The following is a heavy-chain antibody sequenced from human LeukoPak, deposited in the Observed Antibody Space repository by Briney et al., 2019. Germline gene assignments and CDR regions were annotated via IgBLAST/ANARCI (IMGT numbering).Heavy chain of an antibody. V-gene: IGHV4-39*01. CDR2: IYYTGST. D-gene: IGHD3/OR15-3a*01. Sequence: RTSETLSLTCTVSGGSISSSSYYWGWIRQPPGKGLEWIGCIYYTGSTYYNPSLKSRVTISVDTSKNQFSLRLTSVTAADTAVYYCARQTGSGLFILPGGQGTLVTVSS. CDR1: GGSISSSSYY. CDR3: ARQTGSGLFILP. J-gene: IGHJ4*02.